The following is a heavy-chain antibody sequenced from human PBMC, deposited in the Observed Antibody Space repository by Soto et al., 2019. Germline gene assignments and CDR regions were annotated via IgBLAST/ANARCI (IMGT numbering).Heavy chain of an antibody. CDR1: GFTFSNYA. V-gene: IGHV3-48*02. J-gene: IGHJ6*02. D-gene: IGHD3-3*01. CDR2: ISSSSSSI. Sequence: GGSLRLSCAASGFTFSNYAMSWVRQAPGKGLEWVSAISSSSSSIYYADSVKGRFTISRDNAKNSLYLQMNSLRDEDTAVYYCAREYDFWSGPYGMDVWGQGTTVTVSS. CDR3: AREYDFWSGPYGMDV.